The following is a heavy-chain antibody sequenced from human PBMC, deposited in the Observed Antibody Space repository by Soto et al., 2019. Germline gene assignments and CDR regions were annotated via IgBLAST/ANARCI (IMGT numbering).Heavy chain of an antibody. Sequence: ASVKVSCKASGGTFSSYAISWVQQAPGQGLEWMGGIIPIFGTANYAQKFQGRVTITADESTSTAYMELSSLRSEDTAVYYCARGRGPAVAEDYYYDSSGYYLFDYWGQGTLVTVSS. J-gene: IGHJ4*02. CDR1: GGTFSSYA. CDR3: ARGRGPAVAEDYYYDSSGYYLFDY. CDR2: IIPIFGTA. D-gene: IGHD3-22*01. V-gene: IGHV1-69*13.